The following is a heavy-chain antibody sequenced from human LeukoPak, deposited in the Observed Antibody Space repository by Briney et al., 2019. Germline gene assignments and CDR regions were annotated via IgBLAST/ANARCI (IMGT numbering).Heavy chain of an antibody. V-gene: IGHV4-59*01. J-gene: IGHJ4*02. Sequence: SETLSLTCTVSGGSISSYYWSWIRQPPGKGLERIGYIYYSGSTNYNPSLKSRVTISVDTSKNQFSLKLSSVTAADTAVYYCARGYYYDSSGHFDYWGQGTLVTVSS. CDR3: ARGYYYDSSGHFDY. D-gene: IGHD3-22*01. CDR1: GGSISSYY. CDR2: IYYSGST.